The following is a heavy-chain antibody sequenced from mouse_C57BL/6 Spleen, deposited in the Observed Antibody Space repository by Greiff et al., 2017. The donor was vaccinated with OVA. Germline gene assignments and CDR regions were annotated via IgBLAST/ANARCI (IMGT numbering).Heavy chain of an antibody. CDR1: GYAFSSSW. D-gene: IGHD2-4*01. CDR2: IYPGDGDT. J-gene: IGHJ3*01. V-gene: IGHV1-82*01. CDR3: ARDYDYDWFAY. Sequence: VKLQESGPELVKPGASVKISCKASGYAFSSSWMNWVKQRPGKGLEWIGRIYPGDGDTNYNGKFKGKATLTADKSSSTAYMQLSSLTSEDSAVYFCARDYDYDWFAYWGQGTLVTVSA.